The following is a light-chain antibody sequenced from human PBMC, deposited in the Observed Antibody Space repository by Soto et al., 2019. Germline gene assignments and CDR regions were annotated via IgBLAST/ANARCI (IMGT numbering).Light chain of an antibody. CDR2: KVS. V-gene: IGKV2-30*02. CDR3: MQGTHWPIT. CDR1: QSLVHRNGIAY. J-gene: IGKJ5*01. Sequence: DVVLTQSPLSLPVTLGQPASICLGSNQSLVHRNGIAYYSWFQQRPGRSPRRLIYKVSNRDSGVPARFSGSGSGTDFALKVSRVEAEDVGVYYCMQGTHWPITFGQGTRLEIK.